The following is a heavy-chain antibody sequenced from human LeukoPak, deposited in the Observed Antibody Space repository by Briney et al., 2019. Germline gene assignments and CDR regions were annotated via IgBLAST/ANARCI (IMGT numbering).Heavy chain of an antibody. V-gene: IGHV4-4*07. CDR1: GDSISNYY. CDR3: AREFDY. J-gene: IGHJ4*02. Sequence: PSETLSLTCTVSGDSISNYYWSWIRQPAGKGLEWIGRIYPSGSTNYNPSLRSRVTMSVDTSKNQFSLKLSSVTAADTALYYCAREFDYWSQGTLVTVSS. CDR2: IYPSGST.